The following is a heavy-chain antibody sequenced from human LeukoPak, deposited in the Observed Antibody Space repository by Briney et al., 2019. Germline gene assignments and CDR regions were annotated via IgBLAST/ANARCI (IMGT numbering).Heavy chain of an antibody. CDR3: ARDTYYGGNPWQPFDY. J-gene: IGHJ4*02. D-gene: IGHD4-23*01. CDR1: GFTFSSYA. CDR2: ISYDGSNK. V-gene: IGHV3-30-3*01. Sequence: PGGSLRLSCAASGFTFSSYAMHWVRQAPGKGLEWVAVISYDGSNKYYADSVKGRFTISRDNSKNTLYLQMNSLRAEDTAVYYCARDTYYGGNPWQPFDYWGQGTLVTVSS.